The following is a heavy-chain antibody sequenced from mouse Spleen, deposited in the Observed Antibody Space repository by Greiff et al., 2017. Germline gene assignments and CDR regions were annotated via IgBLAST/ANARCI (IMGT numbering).Heavy chain of an antibody. CDR1: GYTFTSYT. D-gene: IGHD1-1*01. Sequence: QVQLQQSGAELARPGASVKMSCTASGYTFTSYTMHWVKQRPGQGLEWIGYINPSSGYTKYNQKFKDKATLTADKSSSTAYMQLSSLTSEDSAVYYCAREDYYGSWGYWGQGTTLTVSS. CDR3: AREDYYGSWGY. CDR2: INPSSGYT. J-gene: IGHJ2*01. V-gene: IGHV1-4*01.